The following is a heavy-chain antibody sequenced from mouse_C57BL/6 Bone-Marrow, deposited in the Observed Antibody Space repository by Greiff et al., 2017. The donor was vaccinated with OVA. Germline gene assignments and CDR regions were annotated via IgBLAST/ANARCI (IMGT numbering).Heavy chain of an antibody. CDR1: GYTFTDYT. D-gene: IGHD1-1*01. CDR3: ARDYGSSYGAY. J-gene: IGHJ3*01. CDR2: IYPRDGST. V-gene: IGHV1-78*01. Sequence: QVQLQQSDAELVKPGASVKISCKVSGYTFTDYTIHWMKQRPEQGLEWIGYIYPRDGSTKYNEKFKGQATLTADKSYSTAYLQLNSLTSEDSAVYFCARDYGSSYGAYWGQGTLVTVSA.